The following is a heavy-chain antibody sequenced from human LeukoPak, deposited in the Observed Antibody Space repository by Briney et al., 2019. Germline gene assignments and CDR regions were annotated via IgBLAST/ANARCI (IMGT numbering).Heavy chain of an antibody. V-gene: IGHV4-59*12. Sequence: SETLSLTCTVSGGSISSYYWSWIRQPPGKGLEWIGYIYYSGSTNYNPSLKSRVTISVDTSKNQFSLKLSSVTAADTAVYYCARGLMQYYYGSGSYYAYYMDVWGKGTTVTVSS. CDR1: GGSISSYY. CDR3: ARGLMQYYYGSGSYYAYYMDV. J-gene: IGHJ6*03. D-gene: IGHD3-10*01. CDR2: IYYSGST.